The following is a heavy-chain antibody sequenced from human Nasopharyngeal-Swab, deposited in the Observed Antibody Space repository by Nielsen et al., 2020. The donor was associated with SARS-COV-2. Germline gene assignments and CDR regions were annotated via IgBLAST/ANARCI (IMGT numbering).Heavy chain of an antibody. Sequence: WVRQAPGQRLEWMGWINAGNGNTKYSQKFQGRVTITADESTSTAYMELSSLRSEDTAVYYCAREGVVAVAGSDYYGMDVWGQGTTVTVSS. J-gene: IGHJ6*02. CDR3: AREGVVAVAGSDYYGMDV. V-gene: IGHV1-3*01. D-gene: IGHD2-15*01. CDR2: INAGNGNT.